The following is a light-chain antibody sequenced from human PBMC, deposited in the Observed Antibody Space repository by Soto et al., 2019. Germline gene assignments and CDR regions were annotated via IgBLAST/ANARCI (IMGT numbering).Light chain of an antibody. CDR1: SSNIGAGYD. Sequence: QSVLTQPPSVSGAPGQRVTISCSGNSSNIGAGYDVNWYRQLPGTAPKLLIYGNSDRPSGVPDRFSGSKSGTSASLAITGLQAEDEADYFCQSYDRSLRTYVFGTGTKVTVL. CDR3: QSYDRSLRTYV. V-gene: IGLV1-40*01. J-gene: IGLJ1*01. CDR2: GNS.